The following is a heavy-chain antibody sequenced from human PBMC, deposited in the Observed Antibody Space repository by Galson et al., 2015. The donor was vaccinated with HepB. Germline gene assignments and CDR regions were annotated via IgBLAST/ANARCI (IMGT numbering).Heavy chain of an antibody. V-gene: IGHV4-34*01. D-gene: IGHD1-26*01. CDR3: ARKLTGSVGAMDS. CDR1: GGSFRGYY. CDR2: MNYVGSA. J-gene: IGHJ4*02. Sequence: SETLSLTCAVYGGSFRGYYWTWIRQTPGKGLEWIGEMNYVGSANYNPSLKSRVTISVDTSKNQFSLKLNSVTAADTAVYYCARKLTGSVGAMDSWGRGTLVTVSS.